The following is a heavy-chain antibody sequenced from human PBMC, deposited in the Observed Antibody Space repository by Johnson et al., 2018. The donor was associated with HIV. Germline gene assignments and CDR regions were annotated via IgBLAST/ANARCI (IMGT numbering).Heavy chain of an antibody. CDR1: GFIVSSNY. Sequence: VQLVESGGGLVQPGGSLRLSCAASGFIVSSNYMNWVRQAPGQGLEWVSVIYSGGSTYHADSVTGRFIISRDNSKNTLYLQMNSLRAEDTAVYYCAFIEYSSLDAFDIWGQGTMVTVSS. V-gene: IGHV3-66*01. D-gene: IGHD6-6*01. CDR3: AFIEYSSLDAFDI. J-gene: IGHJ3*02. CDR2: IYSGGST.